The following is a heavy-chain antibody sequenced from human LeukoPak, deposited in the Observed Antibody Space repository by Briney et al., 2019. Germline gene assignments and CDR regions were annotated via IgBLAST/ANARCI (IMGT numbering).Heavy chain of an antibody. D-gene: IGHD6-19*01. V-gene: IGHV4-30-2*01. CDR2: IYHSGST. CDR1: GCSISSGGYS. CDR3: ARGYSSGSGGWFDP. J-gene: IGHJ5*02. Sequence: SQTLSLTCAVSGCSISSGGYSWSWIRQPPGKGLEWIGYIYHSGSTYYNPSLKSRVTISVDRSKNQFSLKLSSVTAADTAVYYYARGYSSGSGGWFDPWGQGTLVTVSS.